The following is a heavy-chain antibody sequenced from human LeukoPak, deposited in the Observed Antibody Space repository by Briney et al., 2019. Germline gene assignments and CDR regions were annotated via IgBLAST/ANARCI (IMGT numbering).Heavy chain of an antibody. Sequence: SETLSLTCTVSGYSISDGYYWGWIRLIPGKGLEWIGSIYHTGSTYYNPSLQSRVTISVDTSKNQFSLRLTSLTVAETAVYYCARHERSVAVAGSFDFWGQGTLVTVSS. CDR3: ARHERSVAVAGSFDF. CDR1: GYSISDGYY. D-gene: IGHD6-19*01. CDR2: IYHTGST. V-gene: IGHV4-38-2*02. J-gene: IGHJ4*02.